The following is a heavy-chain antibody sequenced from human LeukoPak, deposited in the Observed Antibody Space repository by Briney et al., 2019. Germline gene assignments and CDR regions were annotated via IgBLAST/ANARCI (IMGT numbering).Heavy chain of an antibody. CDR1: GGSISSGGYY. CDR2: IYHSGST. CDR3: ARDYYDSSGFRGLPDAFDI. J-gene: IGHJ3*02. Sequence: TSETLSLTCTVSGGSISSGGYYWSWIRQPPGKGLQWIGYIYHSGSTYYNPSLKSRVTISVDRSKNQFSLKLSSVTAADTAVYYCARDYYDSSGFRGLPDAFDIWGQGTMVIVSS. V-gene: IGHV4-30-2*01. D-gene: IGHD3-22*01.